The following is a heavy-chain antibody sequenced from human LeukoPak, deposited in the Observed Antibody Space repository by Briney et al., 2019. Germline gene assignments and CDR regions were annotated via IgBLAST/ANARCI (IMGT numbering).Heavy chain of an antibody. CDR3: ARVRDIVVVPAAIGAFDI. Sequence: SKTLFITRAVSGGSISSYYWSSVRQPPGKRLEWIGYIYYSGSTNYNPSLKSRVTISVDTSKNQFSLKLSSVTAADTAMYYCARVRDIVVVPAAIGAFDIWGQGTMVTVSS. CDR1: GGSISSYY. J-gene: IGHJ3*02. CDR2: IYYSGST. V-gene: IGHV4-59*01. D-gene: IGHD2-2*02.